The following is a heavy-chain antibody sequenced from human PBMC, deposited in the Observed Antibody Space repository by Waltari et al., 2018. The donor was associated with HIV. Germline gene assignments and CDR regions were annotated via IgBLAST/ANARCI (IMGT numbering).Heavy chain of an antibody. CDR1: GFEFRHYS. Sequence: DVYLVESGGGVVTTGGSIRLTCEASGFEFRHYSLNWVRQSPMRGLEWVASIRRGNNEKNDLDSVRGRFVISRDNSESSVYLQMDSLREEDTATYFCVRDDPGYGPIDFWGQGTLVTV. V-gene: IGHV3-21*04. CDR3: VRDDPGYGPIDF. CDR2: IRRGNNEK. J-gene: IGHJ4*02. D-gene: IGHD3-10*01.